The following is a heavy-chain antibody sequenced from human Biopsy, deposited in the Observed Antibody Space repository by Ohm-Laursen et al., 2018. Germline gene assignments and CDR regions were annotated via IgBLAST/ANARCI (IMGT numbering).Heavy chain of an antibody. D-gene: IGHD5-12*01. CDR2: INQSEST. CDR3: ARGSGYFKLDV. V-gene: IGHV4-34*01. CDR1: GESSSGYC. J-gene: IGHJ6*02. Sequence: SLSLTCVVNGESSSGYCSNWIRQPPGKGLEWIGEINQSESTKYNPSLKRRATLSAESSNSQFSLRLASVTAADTAIYYCARGSGYFKLDVWGQGTTVTVSS.